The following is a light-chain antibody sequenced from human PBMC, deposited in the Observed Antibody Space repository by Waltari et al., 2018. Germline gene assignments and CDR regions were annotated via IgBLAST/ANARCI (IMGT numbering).Light chain of an antibody. J-gene: IGKJ3*01. CDR2: GAS. V-gene: IGKV3-15*01. Sequence: EIVMTQSPATLSVSPGERATLSCRASQSVSSNLAGYQQEPGQAPRLLIYGASTRATGIPARFSGSGSGTEFTLTISSLQSEDFAVYYCEQYNNWSLGFTFGPGTKVDIK. CDR1: QSVSSN. CDR3: EQYNNWSLGFT.